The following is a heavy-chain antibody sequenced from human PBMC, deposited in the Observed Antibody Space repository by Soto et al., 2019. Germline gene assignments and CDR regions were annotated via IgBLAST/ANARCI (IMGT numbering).Heavy chain of an antibody. D-gene: IGHD4-17*01. V-gene: IGHV1-69*13. CDR1: GGTFSSYA. J-gene: IGHJ4*02. Sequence: GASVKVSCKASGGTFSSYAISWVRQAPRQGLEWMGGIIPIFGTANYAQKFQGRVTITADESTSTAYMELSSLRSEDTAVYYCARSRDDYGDYETQIAYWGQGTQVTVSS. CDR2: IIPIFGTA. CDR3: ARSRDDYGDYETQIAY.